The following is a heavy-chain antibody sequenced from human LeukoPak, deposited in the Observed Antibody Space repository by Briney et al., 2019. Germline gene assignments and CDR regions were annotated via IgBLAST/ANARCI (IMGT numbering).Heavy chain of an antibody. CDR1: GGSISSGDYY. D-gene: IGHD3-16*02. V-gene: IGHV4-30-4*08. J-gene: IGHJ5*02. CDR2: IYYSGST. Sequence: SQTLSLTCTVSGGSISSGDYYWSWIRQPPGKGLEWIGYIYYSGSTYYNPSLKCRVTISVDTSKNQFSLKLSSVTAADTAVYYCARAGDYVWGSYRSWGQGTLVTVSS. CDR3: ARAGDYVWGSYRS.